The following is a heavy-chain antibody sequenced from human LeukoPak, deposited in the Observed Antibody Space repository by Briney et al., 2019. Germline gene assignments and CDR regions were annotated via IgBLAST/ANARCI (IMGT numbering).Heavy chain of an antibody. V-gene: IGHV5-51*01. Sequence: GESLKISCQSSGYSFTTNWIAWVRQLPGKGLECMGIIYPRDSDPRYSPSFQGQVTISADKSINTAYLQWSSLKGSETAMYYCARQYSGFDYWGRGTLVTVSS. D-gene: IGHD2-21*01. CDR1: GYSFTTNW. CDR2: IYPRDSDP. J-gene: IGHJ4*02. CDR3: ARQYSGFDY.